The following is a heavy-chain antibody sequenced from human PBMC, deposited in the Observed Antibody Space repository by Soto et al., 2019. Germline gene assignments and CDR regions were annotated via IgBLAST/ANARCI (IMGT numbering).Heavy chain of an antibody. D-gene: IGHD2-21*02. CDR2: ISPYNGKT. V-gene: IGHV1-18*01. Sequence: QVPLVQSGAEVKKPGASVNVSCKASGYTFTNFGLNWVRQAPGQGLEWMAWISPYNGKTDYAQKVQGRVTVTTDTSTATAYMEMSSLTSDDTAVYYCARQPGVVGTADLHGMDVWGQGTTVTVSS. CDR1: GYTFTNFG. J-gene: IGHJ6*02. CDR3: ARQPGVVGTADLHGMDV.